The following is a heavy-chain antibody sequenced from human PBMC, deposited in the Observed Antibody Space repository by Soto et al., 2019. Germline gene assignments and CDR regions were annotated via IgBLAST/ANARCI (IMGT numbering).Heavy chain of an antibody. J-gene: IGHJ6*03. CDR3: AKDPSSSWYGEGYYYYMDV. CDR1: GFTFSSYA. CDR2: ISGSGGST. V-gene: IGHV3-23*01. Sequence: EVQLLESGGGLVQPGGSLRLSCAASGFTFSSYAMSWVRQAPGKGLEWVSAISGSGGSTYYADSVKGRFTISRDNSKNTLYLQMNSLRAEETAVYYCAKDPSSSWYGEGYYYYMDVWGKGTTVTVSS. D-gene: IGHD6-13*01.